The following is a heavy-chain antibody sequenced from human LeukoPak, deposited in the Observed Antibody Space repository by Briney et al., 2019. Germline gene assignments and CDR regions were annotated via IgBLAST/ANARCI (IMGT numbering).Heavy chain of an antibody. D-gene: IGHD6-19*01. J-gene: IGHJ3*02. CDR3: ARRSGWVPHDAFDI. V-gene: IGHV3-53*01. CDR2: IYSGGST. CDR1: GFTFSSYS. Sequence: GGSLRLSCAASGFTFSSYSMSWVRQAPGKGLEWVSVIYSGGSTYYADSVKGRFTISRDNSKNTLYLQMNSLRAEDTAVYYCARRSGWVPHDAFDIWGQGTMVTVSS.